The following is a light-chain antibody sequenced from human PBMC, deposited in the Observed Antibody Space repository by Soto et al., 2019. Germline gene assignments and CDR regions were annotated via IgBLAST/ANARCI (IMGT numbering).Light chain of an antibody. J-gene: IGLJ3*02. CDR3: EAWDDSLNGWV. CDR1: SSNIGRNT. CDR2: SNN. V-gene: IGLV1-44*01. Sequence: QSVLTQPPSASGTPGQRVTIPCSGSSSNIGRNTVNWYQQLPGTAPKLLIYSNNQRPSGVPDRFSGSRSGTSASLAISGLQSEDEADYYCEAWDDSLNGWVFGGGTKLTVL.